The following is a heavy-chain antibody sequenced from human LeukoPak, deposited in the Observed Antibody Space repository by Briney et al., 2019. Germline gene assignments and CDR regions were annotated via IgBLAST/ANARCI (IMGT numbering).Heavy chain of an antibody. CDR3: ARGRTPRNYYDTRGFYYYYMDV. CDR2: IYSSGNT. V-gene: IGHV4-4*07. Sequence: SETLSLTCTVSGGSISIYYWSWIRQPAGKGLEWIGRIYSSGNTNYNPSLKSRVTMSIDTSKNQFSLKLSSVTAADTAVYYCARGRTPRNYYDTRGFYYYYMDVWGKGTTVTVSS. J-gene: IGHJ6*03. CDR1: GGSISIYY. D-gene: IGHD3-22*01.